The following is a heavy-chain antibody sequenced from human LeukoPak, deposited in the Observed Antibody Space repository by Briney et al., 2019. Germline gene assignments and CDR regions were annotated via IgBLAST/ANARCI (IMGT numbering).Heavy chain of an antibody. J-gene: IGHJ5*02. CDR3: ARRHEGYCSGGSCYWFDP. CDR1: GYSFTSCW. V-gene: IGHV5-51*01. D-gene: IGHD2-15*01. Sequence: GESLKISCKGSGYSFTSCWIGWVRQMPGQGLEWMGIIYPGDSDTTYSPAFQGQVTISADKSISTAYLQWSSLKASDTAMYYCARRHEGYCSGGSCYWFDPWGQGTLVTVSS. CDR2: IYPGDSDT.